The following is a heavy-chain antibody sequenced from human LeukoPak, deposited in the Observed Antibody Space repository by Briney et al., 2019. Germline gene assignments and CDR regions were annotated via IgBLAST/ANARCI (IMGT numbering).Heavy chain of an antibody. CDR1: GYSFTSYW. Sequence: GESLQISCKGSGYSFTSYWIGWVRQMPGKGLEWMGIIYPGDSDTRYSPSFQGQVTISADKSISTAYLQWSSLKASDTAMYYCARGDYDSSGYHQPLHYYYYMDVWGKGTTVTVSS. J-gene: IGHJ6*03. D-gene: IGHD3-22*01. V-gene: IGHV5-51*01. CDR2: IYPGDSDT. CDR3: ARGDYDSSGYHQPLHYYYYMDV.